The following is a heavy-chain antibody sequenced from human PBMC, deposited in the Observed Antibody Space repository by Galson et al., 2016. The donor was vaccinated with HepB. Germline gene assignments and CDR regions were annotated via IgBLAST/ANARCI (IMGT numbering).Heavy chain of an antibody. CDR1: GGSVSSGGYF. J-gene: IGHJ3*02. CDR2: IHDTGTT. CDR3: AKLGDNWNDRPEGSFDT. Sequence: ETLSLTCTVSGGSVSSGGYFWTWIRQPPGKGLEWIGFIHDTGTTNYNPSPKSRVTISRDTAKNQFSLKLNSVTAADPAVYFCAKLGDNWNDRPEGSFDTWGQGTRVTVYS. D-gene: IGHD1-1*01. V-gene: IGHV4-61*08.